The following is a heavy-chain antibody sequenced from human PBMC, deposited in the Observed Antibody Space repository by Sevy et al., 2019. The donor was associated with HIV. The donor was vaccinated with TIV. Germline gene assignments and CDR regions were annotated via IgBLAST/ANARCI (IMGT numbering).Heavy chain of an antibody. J-gene: IGHJ6*02. CDR3: ARARSRNPYGGKNGGGMDV. CDR2: IIPIFGTA. CDR1: GGTLSSYA. D-gene: IGHD2-15*01. Sequence: ASVKVSCKASGGTLSSYAISWVRQAPGQGLEWMGGIIPIFGTANYAQKFQGRVTITADESTSTAYMELSSLRSEDTAVYYCARARSRNPYGGKNGGGMDVWGQGTTVTVSS. V-gene: IGHV1-69*13.